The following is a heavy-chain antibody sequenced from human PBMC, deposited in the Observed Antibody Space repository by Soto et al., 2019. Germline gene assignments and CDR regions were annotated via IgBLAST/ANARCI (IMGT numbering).Heavy chain of an antibody. Sequence: VQLLESGGGLVQPGGSLRLSCAASGLTFSSYAMTWVRQAPGKGLEWVSTVLGSGGNTYYAGSVKGRFTISRDNSKNTLYLQLNSLRADDTAVYYCAKHLSGSRCFDYWGQGTLVTVSS. CDR3: AKHLSGSRCFDY. D-gene: IGHD6-19*01. CDR1: GLTFSSYA. V-gene: IGHV3-23*01. J-gene: IGHJ4*02. CDR2: VLGSGGNT.